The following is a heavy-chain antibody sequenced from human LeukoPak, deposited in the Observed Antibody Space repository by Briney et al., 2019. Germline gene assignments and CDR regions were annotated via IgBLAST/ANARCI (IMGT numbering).Heavy chain of an antibody. CDR1: GGSLSSGDYY. D-gene: IGHD3-10*01. Sequence: SETLSLTCTVSGGSLSSGDYYWSWIRQPPGKGLEWIGYIYYSGSTYYNPSLKSRVTISVDTSKNQFSLKLSSVTAADTAVYYCARGNGWFGELFLNNWFDPWGQGTLVTVSS. J-gene: IGHJ5*02. CDR3: ARGNGWFGELFLNNWFDP. V-gene: IGHV4-30-4*01. CDR2: IYYSGST.